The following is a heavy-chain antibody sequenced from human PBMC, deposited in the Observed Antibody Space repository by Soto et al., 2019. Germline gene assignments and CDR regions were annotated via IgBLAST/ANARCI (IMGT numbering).Heavy chain of an antibody. V-gene: IGHV1-8*01. CDR1: GYTFTSYV. J-gene: IGHJ6*03. CDR2: INTNSGNT. D-gene: IGHD3-10*01. Sequence: ASVKVSCKASGYTFTSYVISWVRQTTGQGLERMGWINTNSGNTGYAQKLQGRVTMTRNTSISTAYMELSSLRSDDTAVYYCARLTTIVRGVIMVYYYYYMDVWGKGTTVTVSS. CDR3: ARLTTIVRGVIMVYYYYYMDV.